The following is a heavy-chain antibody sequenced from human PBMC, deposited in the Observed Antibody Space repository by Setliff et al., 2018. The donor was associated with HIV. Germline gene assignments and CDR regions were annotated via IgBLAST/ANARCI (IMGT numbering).Heavy chain of an antibody. Sequence: ASVKVSCKASGYTFTTYDITWVRQAPGQGLEWLGWISPYNGHTNFAQKFQGRVTMTTDTATSTAYMEVRSLRSDDTAVYYCARTDYGGNSGGNYFDYRGQGSLVTVSS. D-gene: IGHD4-17*01. V-gene: IGHV1-18*01. CDR2: ISPYNGHT. CDR1: GYTFTTYD. J-gene: IGHJ4*02. CDR3: ARTDYGGNSGGNYFDY.